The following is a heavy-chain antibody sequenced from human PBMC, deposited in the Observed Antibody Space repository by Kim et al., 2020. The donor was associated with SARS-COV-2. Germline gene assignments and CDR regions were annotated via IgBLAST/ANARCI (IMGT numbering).Heavy chain of an antibody. CDR1: GASISSGGYY. Sequence: SQTLSLTCTVSGASISSGGYYWSWIRQHPGKGLEWIGYIYYSGSTHYNPSLKSRVTISVDTSKNQFSLKLSSVTAADTAVYYCAREGYSGSYYVGYFHHWGQGTLVTVSS. J-gene: IGHJ1*01. CDR2: IYYSGST. D-gene: IGHD1-26*01. V-gene: IGHV4-31*03. CDR3: AREGYSGSYYVGYFHH.